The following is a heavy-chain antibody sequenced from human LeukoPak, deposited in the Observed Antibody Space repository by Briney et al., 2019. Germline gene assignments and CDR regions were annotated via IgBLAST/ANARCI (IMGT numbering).Heavy chain of an antibody. D-gene: IGHD6-19*01. Sequence: ASVKVSCKASGYTFTSYDINWVRQATGQGLEWMGWMNPNSGNTGYAQKFQGRVTMTRNTSISTAYMELRSLRSDDTAVYYCARSTGSGWFLDVWGQGTTVTVSS. CDR3: ARSTGSGWFLDV. CDR1: GYTFTSYD. V-gene: IGHV1-8*01. CDR2: MNPNSGNT. J-gene: IGHJ6*02.